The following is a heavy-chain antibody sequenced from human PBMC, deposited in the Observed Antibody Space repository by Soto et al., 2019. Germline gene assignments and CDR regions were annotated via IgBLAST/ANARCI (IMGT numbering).Heavy chain of an antibody. Sequence: GSLRLSCAASGFTFSSYEMNWVRQAPGKGLEWVSYISSSGSTIYYADSVKGRFTISRDNAKNSLYLQMNSLRAEDTAVYYCARVEWAHYYYGMDVWGQGTTVTVSS. CDR1: GFTFSSYE. J-gene: IGHJ6*02. D-gene: IGHD1-26*01. CDR3: ARVEWAHYYYGMDV. CDR2: ISSSGSTI. V-gene: IGHV3-48*03.